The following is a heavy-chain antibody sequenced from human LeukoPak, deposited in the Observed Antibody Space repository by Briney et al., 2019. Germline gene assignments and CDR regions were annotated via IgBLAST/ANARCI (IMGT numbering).Heavy chain of an antibody. Sequence: GGSLRLSCAASAFTFSSYWMHWVRQGPGKGLVWVARINSDGTTTNYADSVKGRFTISRDNARNTLYLQMNSLTADDTAVYYCARGYYSGSRIDYWGQGTLVTVSS. CDR1: AFTFSSYW. CDR3: ARGYYSGSRIDY. CDR2: INSDGTTT. J-gene: IGHJ4*02. V-gene: IGHV3-74*01. D-gene: IGHD6-13*01.